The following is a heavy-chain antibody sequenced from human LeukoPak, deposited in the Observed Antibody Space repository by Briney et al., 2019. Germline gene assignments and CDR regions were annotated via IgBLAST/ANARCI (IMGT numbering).Heavy chain of an antibody. CDR1: GFTLSNYW. CDR2: IKQDGSDK. V-gene: IGHV3-7*01. D-gene: IGHD6-19*01. Sequence: GGSLRLSCAASGFTLSNYWMSWVRQAPGKGLEWVAHIKQDGSDKYYVDSVKGRFTISRDNAKNSLYPQMNSLRVEDTAVYYCAKYATSSGSRWLEPWGQGTLVTVSS. CDR3: AKYATSSGSRWLEP. J-gene: IGHJ5*02.